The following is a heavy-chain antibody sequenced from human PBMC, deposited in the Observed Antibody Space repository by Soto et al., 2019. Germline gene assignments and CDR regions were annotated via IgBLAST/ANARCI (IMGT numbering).Heavy chain of an antibody. V-gene: IGHV3-21*01. Sequence: GGSLRLSCAASGFTFSSYSMNWVRQSPGKGLEWVSSISSSSSYIYYADSVKGRFTISRDNAQNSLHLQMNNLRAEDTAVYYCARNESSNFYGMDVWGQGTTVTVSS. CDR1: GFTFSSYS. CDR3: ARNESSNFYGMDV. D-gene: IGHD6-6*01. J-gene: IGHJ6*02. CDR2: ISSSSSYI.